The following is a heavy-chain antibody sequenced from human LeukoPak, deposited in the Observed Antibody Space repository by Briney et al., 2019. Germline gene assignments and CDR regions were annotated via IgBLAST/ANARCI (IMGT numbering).Heavy chain of an antibody. Sequence: PSETLSLTCTVSGVSISGYYWSWIRQPPGKGLEWIGYIYYSGSSNYNPSLKSRVTISVDTSKNQFSLKLSSVTAADTAVYYCARYHCSTSTCYYFDYWGQGTLATVSS. D-gene: IGHD2-15*01. CDR3: ARYHCSTSTCYYFDY. CDR2: IYYSGSS. J-gene: IGHJ4*02. CDR1: GVSISGYY. V-gene: IGHV4-59*08.